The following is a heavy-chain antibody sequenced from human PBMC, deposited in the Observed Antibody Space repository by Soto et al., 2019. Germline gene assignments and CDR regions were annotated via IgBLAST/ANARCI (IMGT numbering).Heavy chain of an antibody. CDR3: ARDRRRYYDSSGYRYYGMDV. D-gene: IGHD3-22*01. J-gene: IGHJ6*02. CDR1: GFTVSSNN. V-gene: IGHV3-53*01. CDR2: IYSGGST. Sequence: GGSLRLSCAASGFTVSSNNMTWVRQAPGKGLEWVSVIYSGGSTYYADSVKGRFTISRDNSKNTLYLQMNSLRAEDTAVYYCARDRRRYYDSSGYRYYGMDVWGQGTTVTVSS.